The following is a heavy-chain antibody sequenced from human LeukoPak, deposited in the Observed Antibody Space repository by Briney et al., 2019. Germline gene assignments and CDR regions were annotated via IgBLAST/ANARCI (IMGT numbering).Heavy chain of an antibody. CDR1: GFTFSSYA. CDR3: AKVLAYYFDY. Sequence: GGSLGLSCAASGFTFSSYAMHWVRQAPGKGLEWVAVISYDGSNKYYADSVKGRFTISRDNSKNTLYLQMNSLRAEDTAVYYCAKVLAYYFDYWGQGTLVTVSS. CDR2: ISYDGSNK. J-gene: IGHJ4*02. V-gene: IGHV3-30*04.